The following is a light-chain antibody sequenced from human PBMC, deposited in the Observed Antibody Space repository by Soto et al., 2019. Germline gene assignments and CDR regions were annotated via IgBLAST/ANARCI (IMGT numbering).Light chain of an antibody. CDR3: SSSTHSNTVV. CDR1: NSDLPNYNS. V-gene: IGLV2-14*01. Sequence: QSALTQPASVSGSPGQSITISCTGTNSDLPNYNSVSWYQQHPGKAPKLILFEAINRPSGVSGRFSGSKSGNTAYLTISGLRPEDEADYYCSSSTHSNTVVFGGGTKLTVL. CDR2: EAI. J-gene: IGLJ3*02.